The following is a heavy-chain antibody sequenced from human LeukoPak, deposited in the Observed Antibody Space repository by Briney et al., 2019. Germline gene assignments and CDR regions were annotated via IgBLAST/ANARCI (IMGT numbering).Heavy chain of an antibody. V-gene: IGHV3-33*01. J-gene: IGHJ6*02. Sequence: GGSLRLSCAASGFTFSNYGMHWVRPAPGRGLEWVAVIWLDGSNKYYADSVKGRFTISRDNSKNTLSLQMNSLRAEDTAVYYCARDNGYNRRTYYYHYGMDVWGQGTTVTVSS. CDR3: ARDNGYNRRTYYYHYGMDV. CDR1: GFTFSNYG. D-gene: IGHD5-24*01. CDR2: IWLDGSNK.